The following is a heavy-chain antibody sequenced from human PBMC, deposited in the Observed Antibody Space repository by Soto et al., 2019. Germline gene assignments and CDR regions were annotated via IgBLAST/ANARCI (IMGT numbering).Heavy chain of an antibody. V-gene: IGHV4-31*03. CDR1: GGSISSGGYY. CDR3: ARDRGRIRYFDWLPDYDYYYYMDV. J-gene: IGHJ6*03. CDR2: IYYSGST. Sequence: QVQLQESGPGLVKPSQTLSLTCTVSGGSISSGGYYWSWIRQHPGKGLEWIGYIYYSGSTYYNPSLKSRVTISVDTSKNQFSLKLSSVTAADTAVYYCARDRGRIRYFDWLPDYDYYYYMDVWGKGTTVTVSS. D-gene: IGHD3-9*01.